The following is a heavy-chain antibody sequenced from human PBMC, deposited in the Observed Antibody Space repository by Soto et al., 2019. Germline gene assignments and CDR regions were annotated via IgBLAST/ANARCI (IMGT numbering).Heavy chain of an antibody. D-gene: IGHD1-1*01. CDR3: ARGGYGDS. J-gene: IGHJ4*02. V-gene: IGHV1-18*01. Sequence: QVHLVQSGAEVKKPGASVKVSCKASGYTFTSYGITWVRQAPGQGLEWMGWISAHNGNTDYAQKLQGGVIVTRDTSTRTSYMELRSLRSDDTAVYYCARGGYGDSWGQGALVTVSS. CDR1: GYTFTSYG. CDR2: ISAHNGNT.